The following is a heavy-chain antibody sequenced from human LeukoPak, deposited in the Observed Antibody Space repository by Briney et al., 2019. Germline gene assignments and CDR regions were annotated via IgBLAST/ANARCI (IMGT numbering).Heavy chain of an antibody. CDR1: GFTFSNYW. CDR3: AKGGSYSSSWFLSYYFDY. V-gene: IGHV3-30*02. J-gene: IGHJ4*02. D-gene: IGHD6-13*01. CDR2: IRYDGSNK. Sequence: GGSLRLSCAASGFTFSNYWMHWVRQAPGKGLEWVAFIRYDGSNKYYADSVKGRFTISRDNSKNTLYLQMNSLRAEDTAVYYCAKGGSYSSSWFLSYYFDYWGQGTLVTVSS.